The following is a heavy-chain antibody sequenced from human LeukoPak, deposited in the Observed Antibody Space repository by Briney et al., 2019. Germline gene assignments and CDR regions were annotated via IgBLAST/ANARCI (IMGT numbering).Heavy chain of an antibody. V-gene: IGHV3-30*02. Sequence: PGGSLRLSCAASGFPFSDYAMHWVRQAPGQGLEWVAFIRLDGSNEFYADSVKGRFTISRDNSKNTQFLQLNSLRPEDTAVYYCAMSLVAIDAFDNWGQGTLVTVSS. J-gene: IGHJ3*02. CDR3: AMSLVAIDAFDN. CDR1: GFPFSDYA. D-gene: IGHD2-21*01. CDR2: IRLDGSNE.